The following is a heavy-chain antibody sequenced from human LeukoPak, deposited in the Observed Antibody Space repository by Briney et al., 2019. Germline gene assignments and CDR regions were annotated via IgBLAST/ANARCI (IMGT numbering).Heavy chain of an antibody. J-gene: IGHJ4*02. CDR3: AIMPDSSSVGY. Sequence: SETLSLTCTVSGGSISSSPYYWGWIRQPPGKGLEWIGSVYYSGSTYYNPSLKSRITISVDTSKNQFSLKLTSVTAADTAVYYCAIMPDSSSVGYWGQGTLVTVSS. V-gene: IGHV4-39*01. CDR1: GGSISSSPYY. CDR2: VYYSGST. D-gene: IGHD2-2*01.